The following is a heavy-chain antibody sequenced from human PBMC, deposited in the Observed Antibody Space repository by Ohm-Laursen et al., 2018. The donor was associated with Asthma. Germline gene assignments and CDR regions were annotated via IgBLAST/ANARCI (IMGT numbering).Heavy chain of an antibody. J-gene: IGHJ4*02. V-gene: IGHV4-61*01. D-gene: IGHD6-13*01. Sequence: TLSLTCPVSGGSVSSGSYYWSWIRQPPGKGLEWIGYIYYSGSTNYNPSLKSRVTISVDTSKNQFSLKLSSVTAADTAVYYCASYYSSSWNRVFDYWGQGTLVTVSS. CDR2: IYYSGST. CDR3: ASYYSSSWNRVFDY. CDR1: GGSVSSGSYY.